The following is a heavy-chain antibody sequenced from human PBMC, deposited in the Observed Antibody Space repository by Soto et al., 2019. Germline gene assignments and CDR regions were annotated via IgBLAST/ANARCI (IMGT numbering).Heavy chain of an antibody. J-gene: IGHJ4*02. V-gene: IGHV4-30-2*01. CDR2: VSHSGTA. D-gene: IGHD6-19*01. Sequence: KTSETLSLTCAVSGGSIGSGAYSLSWIRQPPGKGLEWIGYVSHSGTAYSIPSLNGRLTLSVDSSQTQFSLKLTSVTAADSAVYYCARIHWTQSSLDYWGRGILVTVSS. CDR3: ARIHWTQSSLDY. CDR1: GGSIGSGAYS.